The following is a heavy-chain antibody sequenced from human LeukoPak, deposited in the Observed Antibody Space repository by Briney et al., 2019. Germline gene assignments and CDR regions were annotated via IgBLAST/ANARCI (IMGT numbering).Heavy chain of an antibody. J-gene: IGHJ6*02. D-gene: IGHD2-15*01. CDR3: ARNKGQGYNFGRFYQGMDV. CDR2: ITPSSSYI. CDR1: GFTFSSFA. V-gene: IGHV3-21*04. Sequence: AGGSLRLSCAASGFTFSSFALSWVRQAPGKGLEWVSSITPSSSYIYYADSVKGRFTISRDSAKNSVFLQMNSLTADDTAIYYCARNKGQGYNFGRFYQGMDVWGQGTTVTVSS.